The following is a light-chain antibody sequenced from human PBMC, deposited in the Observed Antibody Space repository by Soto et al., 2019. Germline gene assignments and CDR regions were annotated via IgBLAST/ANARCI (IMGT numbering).Light chain of an antibody. CDR2: AAS. Sequence: IQMTQSPSSLSASFGYSFTITFRASQGIGTDLGWFQQKPGRAPKLLIYAASSLEAGVPSRYSGSGSGTDFTLTISSLQPEDFATYYCQQSYNTPFTFGQGTRLEI. CDR1: QGIGTD. J-gene: IGKJ5*01. V-gene: IGKV1-39*01. CDR3: QQSYNTPFT.